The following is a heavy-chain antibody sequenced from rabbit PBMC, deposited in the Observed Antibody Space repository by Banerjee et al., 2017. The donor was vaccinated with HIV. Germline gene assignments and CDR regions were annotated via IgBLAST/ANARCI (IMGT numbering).Heavy chain of an antibody. CDR3: ARDLAGVIGWNFNL. CDR2: IYTGSGGA. D-gene: IGHD4-1*01. J-gene: IGHJ4*01. V-gene: IGHV1S45*01. CDR1: GFSLSSSYW. Sequence: QEQLEESGGDLVKPEGSLTLTCTASGFSLSSSYWICWVRQAPGKGLEWIACIYTGSGGAYYATWAKGRFTISKTSNTVTLQMTSLTAADTATYFCARDLAGVIGWNFNLWGPGTLVTVS.